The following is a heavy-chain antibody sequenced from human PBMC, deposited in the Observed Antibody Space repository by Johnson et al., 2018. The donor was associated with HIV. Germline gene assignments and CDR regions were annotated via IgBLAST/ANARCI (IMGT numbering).Heavy chain of an antibody. CDR1: GFTFSSYA. J-gene: IGHJ3*02. Sequence: VQLVESGGGVVRPGGSLRLSCAASGFTFSSYAMHWVRQAPGKGLEWVANIKQDGSEKYYVDSVKGRFTISRDNAKNSLYLQMNSLRAEDTAVYYCARRRGYSYGLTWGCYAFDIWGQGTMVTVSS. CDR2: IKQDGSEK. CDR3: ARRRGYSYGLTWGCYAFDI. V-gene: IGHV3-7*03. D-gene: IGHD5-18*01.